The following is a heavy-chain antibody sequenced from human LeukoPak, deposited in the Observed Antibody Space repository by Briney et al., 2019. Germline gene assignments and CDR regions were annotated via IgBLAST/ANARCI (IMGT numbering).Heavy chain of an antibody. CDR3: ARGRYSSTTYYFDY. CDR1: EFTFSGDG. J-gene: IGHJ4*02. CDR2: IKKNGNEK. V-gene: IGHV3-7*03. D-gene: IGHD6-13*01. Sequence: PGGSLRLSCAASEFTFSGDGMSWVRQAPGKGREWGANIKKNGNEKYYVDSVKGRFTISRDNAKSSLYLQMNSLRAEDTAVYYCARGRYSSTTYYFDYWGQGTLVTVSS.